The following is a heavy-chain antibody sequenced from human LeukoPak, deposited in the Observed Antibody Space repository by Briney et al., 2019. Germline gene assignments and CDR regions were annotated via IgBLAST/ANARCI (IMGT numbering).Heavy chain of an antibody. J-gene: IGHJ4*02. CDR1: GYTFTGYY. Sequence: GASVKVSCKASGYTFTGYYMHWVRQAPGQGLEWMGWINPNIGATNYAQKFQGRVTMTRDTSISTTYMELSSLRSDDTAVYYCARWTGASAATTGFDSWGQGTLVTVSS. V-gene: IGHV1-2*02. CDR3: ARWTGASAATTGFDS. D-gene: IGHD5-12*01. CDR2: INPNIGAT.